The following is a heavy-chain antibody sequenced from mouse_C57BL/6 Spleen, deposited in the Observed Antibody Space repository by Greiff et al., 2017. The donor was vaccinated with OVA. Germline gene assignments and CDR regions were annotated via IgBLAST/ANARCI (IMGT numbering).Heavy chain of an antibody. Sequence: QVHVKQSGAELVKPGASVKLSCKASGYTFTSYWMHWVKQRPGQGLEWIGMIHPNSGSTNYNEKFKSKATLTVDKSSSTAYMQLSSLTSEDSAVYYCARSNWDVGYFEVWGTGTTVTVSS. J-gene: IGHJ1*03. V-gene: IGHV1-64*01. CDR3: ARSNWDVGYFEV. CDR2: IHPNSGST. CDR1: GYTFTSYW. D-gene: IGHD4-1*01.